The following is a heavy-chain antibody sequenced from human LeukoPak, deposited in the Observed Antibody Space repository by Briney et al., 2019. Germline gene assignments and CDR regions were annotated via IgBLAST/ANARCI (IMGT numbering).Heavy chain of an antibody. CDR2: IYYSGST. V-gene: IGHV4-39*01. Sequence: SETLSLTCTVSGGSISSSSYYCGWIRQPPGKGLEWIGSIYYSGSTYYNPSLKSRVTISVDTSKNQFSLKLSSVTAADTAVYYCARHETAVADPFDYWGQGTLVTVSS. D-gene: IGHD6-19*01. CDR3: ARHETAVADPFDY. J-gene: IGHJ4*02. CDR1: GGSISSSSYY.